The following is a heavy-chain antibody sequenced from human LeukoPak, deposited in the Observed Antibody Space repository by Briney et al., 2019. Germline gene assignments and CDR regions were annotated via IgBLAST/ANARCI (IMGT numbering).Heavy chain of an antibody. V-gene: IGHV3-66*01. CDR2: ISGGGDT. CDR1: GFTVSSTY. CDR3: AGRGSGYYYGMNV. Sequence: GGSLRLSCAPSGFTVSSTYMSWVRQAPGKGLEWVSIISGGGDTFYAGSVKGRFTISRDTSKNTLYLQMNSLRAEDTAVYYCAGRGSGYYYGMNVWGQGTTVPVSS. D-gene: IGHD3-10*01. J-gene: IGHJ6*02.